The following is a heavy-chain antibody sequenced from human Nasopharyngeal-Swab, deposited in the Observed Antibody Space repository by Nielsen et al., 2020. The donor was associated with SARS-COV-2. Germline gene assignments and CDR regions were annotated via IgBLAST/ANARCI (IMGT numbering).Heavy chain of an antibody. CDR3: ARLLRGTGFFYYYCGMDV. CDR1: GGSISSSSYY. D-gene: IGHD1-26*01. Sequence: SETLSLTCTVSGGSISSSSYYWGWIRQPPGKGLEWIGSIYYSGSTYYNPSLKSRVTISVDTSKNQFSLKLSSVTAADTAVYYCARLLRGTGFFYYYCGMDVWGQGTTVTVSS. J-gene: IGHJ6*02. V-gene: IGHV4-39*01. CDR2: IYYSGST.